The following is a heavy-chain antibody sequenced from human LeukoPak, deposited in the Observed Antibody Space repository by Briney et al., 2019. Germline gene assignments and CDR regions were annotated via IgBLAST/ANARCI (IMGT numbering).Heavy chain of an antibody. J-gene: IGHJ4*02. CDR3: TRDATGYSSSWFAY. CDR2: ISYSGNT. D-gene: IGHD6-13*01. V-gene: IGHV4-59*13. Sequence: SETLSLTCTVSGGSITSYSWNRIRQPPGKGLEWIGHISYSGNTDYNPSLKSRVTISADTSKNQFSLRLSSVTAADTAVYYCTRDATGYSSSWFAYWGQGTLVTVSS. CDR1: GGSITSYS.